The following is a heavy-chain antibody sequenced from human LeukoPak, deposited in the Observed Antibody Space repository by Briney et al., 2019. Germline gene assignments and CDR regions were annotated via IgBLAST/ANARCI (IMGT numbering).Heavy chain of an antibody. Sequence: GESLRLSCAASEFTFSSYGMHWVRQAPGKGLDWVAFIRNDGSNKYYADSVKGRFTISRDNFKKTMFLEMNSLRTEDTAVYHCAKDRWVGATDYFVYWGQGTQVTVS. CDR2: IRNDGSNK. V-gene: IGHV3-30*02. CDR3: AKDRWVGATDYFVY. D-gene: IGHD1-26*01. J-gene: IGHJ4*02. CDR1: EFTFSSYG.